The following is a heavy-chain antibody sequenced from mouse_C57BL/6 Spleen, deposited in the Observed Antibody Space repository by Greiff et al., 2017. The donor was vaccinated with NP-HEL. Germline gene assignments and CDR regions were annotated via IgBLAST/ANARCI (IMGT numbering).Heavy chain of an antibody. V-gene: IGHV14-2*01. Sequence: VQLQQSGAELVKPGASVKLSCTASGFNIKDYYMHWVKQRTEQGLEWIGRIDPEDGGTKYAPKFQGKATMTADTSSNTAYLQLSSLTSEDTAVYYCARPVVDWYFDVWGTGTTVTVSS. J-gene: IGHJ1*03. D-gene: IGHD1-1*01. CDR1: GFNIKDYY. CDR2: IDPEDGGT. CDR3: ARPVVDWYFDV.